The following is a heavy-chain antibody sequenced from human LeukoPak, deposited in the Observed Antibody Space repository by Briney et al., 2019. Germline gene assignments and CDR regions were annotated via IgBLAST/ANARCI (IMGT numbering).Heavy chain of an antibody. J-gene: IGHJ6*03. Sequence: GASVKVSCKASGYTFTSYGISWVRQAPGQGLEWMGWISAYNGNTNYAQKLQGRVTMTTDTSTSTAYMELRSLRSDDTAVYYCARAPGSGWYYNYYYYMDVWGKGTTVTVSS. CDR3: ARAPGSGWYYNYYYYMDV. D-gene: IGHD6-13*01. V-gene: IGHV1-18*01. CDR1: GYTFTSYG. CDR2: ISAYNGNT.